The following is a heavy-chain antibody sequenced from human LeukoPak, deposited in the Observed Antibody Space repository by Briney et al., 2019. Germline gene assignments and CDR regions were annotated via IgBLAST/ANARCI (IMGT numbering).Heavy chain of an antibody. CDR1: GFTFSSYA. CDR3: AKRPRDTSGYYLGAFDG. CDR2: ISASGADT. V-gene: IGHV3-23*01. J-gene: IGHJ3*01. D-gene: IGHD3-22*01. Sequence: GGSLRLSCAASGFTFSSYAMTWVRQAPGKGLEWVSAISASGADTYYADSVKGRFTISRDNSKNTLYLHMSSLRAEDTDVYFCAKRPRDTSGYYLGAFDGWGQGTTVTVSS.